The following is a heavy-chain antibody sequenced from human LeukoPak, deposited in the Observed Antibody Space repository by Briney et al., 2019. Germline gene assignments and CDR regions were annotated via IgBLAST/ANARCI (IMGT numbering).Heavy chain of an antibody. J-gene: IGHJ5*01. CDR3: ARDREGLDS. CDR1: GYSFSDYN. CDR2: INPNNGDT. Sequence: GASVKVSCKASGYSFSDYNMHWVRQAPGQGPEAMGWINPNNGDTTYAQKFKGRVTLTSDTSTSTAYMDLSRLTYDDTAVYYCARDREGLDSWGQGTLVTVSS. V-gene: IGHV1-2*02.